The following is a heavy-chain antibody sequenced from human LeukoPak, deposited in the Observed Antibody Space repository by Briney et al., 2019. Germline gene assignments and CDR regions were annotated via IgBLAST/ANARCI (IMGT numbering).Heavy chain of an antibody. CDR3: AKDLEDYDFWSGYSTPFDY. Sequence: GGSLRLSCAASGFTFSSYAMSWVRQAPGKGLEWVSAFSGSGGSTYYADSVKGRFTISRDNSKNTLYLQMNSLRAEDTAVYYCAKDLEDYDFWSGYSTPFDYWGQGTLVTVSS. V-gene: IGHV3-23*01. CDR1: GFTFSSYA. D-gene: IGHD3-3*01. J-gene: IGHJ4*02. CDR2: FSGSGGST.